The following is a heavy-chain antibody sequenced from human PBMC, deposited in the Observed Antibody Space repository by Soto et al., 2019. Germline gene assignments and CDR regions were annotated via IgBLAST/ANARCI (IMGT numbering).Heavy chain of an antibody. CDR3: ARGYGDYVLDY. V-gene: IGHV4-59*08. CDR2: IYYSGST. D-gene: IGHD4-17*01. CDR1: GGSISSYY. Sequence: QVQLQESGPGLVKPSETLSLTCTVSGGSISSYYWSWIRRPPGNGLEWIGYIYYSGSTNYNPSLKSRVTISVDTSKNQFSLKLSSVTAADTAVYYCARGYGDYVLDYWGQGTLVTVSS. J-gene: IGHJ4*02.